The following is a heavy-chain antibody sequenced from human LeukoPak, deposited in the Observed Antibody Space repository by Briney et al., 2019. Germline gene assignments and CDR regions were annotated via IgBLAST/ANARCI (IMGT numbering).Heavy chain of an antibody. CDR1: GGSFSGYY. CDR2: INHSGST. CDR3: ASQVTSIAAGMDV. V-gene: IGHV4-34*09. Sequence: SETLSLTCAVYGGSFSGYYWSWIRQPPGKGLEWIGEINHSGSTNYNPSLKSRVTISVDTSKNQFSLKLSSVTAVDTAVYYCASQVTSIAAGMDVWGQGTTVTVSS. D-gene: IGHD6-6*01. J-gene: IGHJ6*02.